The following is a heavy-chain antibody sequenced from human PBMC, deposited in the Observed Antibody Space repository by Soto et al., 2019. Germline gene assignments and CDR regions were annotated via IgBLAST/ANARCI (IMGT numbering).Heavy chain of an antibody. D-gene: IGHD4-17*01. CDR2: IYYSGST. J-gene: IGHJ5*02. CDR1: GGSISSGGYY. CDR3: ARLEHDYGDPWFDP. V-gene: IGHV4-31*03. Sequence: QVQLQESGPGLVKPSQTLSLTCTVSGGSISSGGYYWSWIRQHPGKGLEWIGYIYYSGSTYYNPSLKSRVTISVDTSKNQFSLKLSSVTAADTAVYYCARLEHDYGDPWFDPWGQGTLVTVSS.